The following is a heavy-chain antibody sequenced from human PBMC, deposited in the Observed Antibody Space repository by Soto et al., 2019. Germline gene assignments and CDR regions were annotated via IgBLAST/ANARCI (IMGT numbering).Heavy chain of an antibody. CDR2: ISYDGSNK. Sequence: QVQLVESGGGVVQPGRSLRLSCAAYGFTFSSYAMHWVRQAPGKGLEWVAVISYDGSNKYYADSVKGRFTISRDNSKNTLYLQMNSLRAEDTAVYYCARMTTVLFDYWGQGTLVTVSS. CDR3: ARMTTVLFDY. D-gene: IGHD4-17*01. CDR1: GFTFSSYA. J-gene: IGHJ4*02. V-gene: IGHV3-30-3*01.